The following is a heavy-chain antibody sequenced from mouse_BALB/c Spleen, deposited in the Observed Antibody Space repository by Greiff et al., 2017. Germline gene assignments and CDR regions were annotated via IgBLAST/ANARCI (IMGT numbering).Heavy chain of an antibody. CDR2: ISSGGGST. Sequence: EVKLMESGGGLVKPGGSLKLSCAASGFAFSSYDMSWVRQTPEKRLEWVAYISSGGGSTYYPDTVKGRFTISRDNAKKTLYLQMSSMKSEDTAMYYCERQRGVYGNHYFDYWGQGTTLTVSS. V-gene: IGHV5-12-1*01. J-gene: IGHJ2*01. D-gene: IGHD2-1*01. CDR3: ERQRGVYGNHYFDY. CDR1: GFAFSSYD.